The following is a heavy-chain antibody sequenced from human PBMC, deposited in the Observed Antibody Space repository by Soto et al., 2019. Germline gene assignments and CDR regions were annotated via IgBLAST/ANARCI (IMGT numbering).Heavy chain of an antibody. CDR2: IWYNGRNK. D-gene: IGHD5-12*01. J-gene: IGHJ6*02. CDR3: SSGDYSGYDYYYYYYYGMDV. V-gene: IGHV3-33*01. CDR1: GFTFSSYG. Sequence: PGGSLRLSCAASGFTFSSYGMHWVRQAPGKGLEWVAVIWYNGRNKYYADSVKGRFTISRDNSKNTLYLQMNSLRAYDTAVYYCSSGDYSGYDYYYYYYYGMDVWGQGTTVTVSS.